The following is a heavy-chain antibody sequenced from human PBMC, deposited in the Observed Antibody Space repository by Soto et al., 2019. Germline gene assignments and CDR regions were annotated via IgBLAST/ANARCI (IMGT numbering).Heavy chain of an antibody. J-gene: IGHJ4*02. CDR1: GGSISSSSYY. V-gene: IGHV4-39*01. Sequence: QLQLQESGPGLVKPSETLSLTCTVSGGSISSSSYYWGWIRQPPGKGLEWIGSIYYSGSTYYNPSVKGRVTRSVDTSKTQFPRKLSSVPAADSAVYYCSSSGSHSWGQGTLVTVSS. CDR3: SSSGSHS. D-gene: IGHD3-10*01. CDR2: IYYSGST.